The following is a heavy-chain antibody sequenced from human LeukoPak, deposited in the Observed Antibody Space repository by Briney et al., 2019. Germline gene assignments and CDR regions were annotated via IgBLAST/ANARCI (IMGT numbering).Heavy chain of an antibody. CDR2: INPSGGST. J-gene: IGHJ4*02. Sequence: ASVKVSCKASGYTFTSYYMHWVRQAPGQGLEWMGIINPSGGSTSYAQKFQGRVTITADESTSTAYMELSSLRSEDTAVYYCAREGFPNTMVRGVIFDYWGQGTLVTVSS. CDR1: GYTFTSYY. D-gene: IGHD3-10*01. V-gene: IGHV1-46*01. CDR3: AREGFPNTMVRGVIFDY.